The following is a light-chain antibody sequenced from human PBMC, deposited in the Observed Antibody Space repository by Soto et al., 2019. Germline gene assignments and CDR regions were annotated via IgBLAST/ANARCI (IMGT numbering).Light chain of an antibody. CDR1: SSNIATNS. Sequence: QSVLTQPPSVSAAPGQKVTISCSGGSSNIATNSVSWYRQLPGAAPKVLIYDTYNRPSGIPDRFSGSRSGTSATLAITGLQTGDEADYYCTTWDSSLSAGVFGGGTKLTVL. V-gene: IGLV1-51*01. CDR3: TTWDSSLSAGV. J-gene: IGLJ2*01. CDR2: DTY.